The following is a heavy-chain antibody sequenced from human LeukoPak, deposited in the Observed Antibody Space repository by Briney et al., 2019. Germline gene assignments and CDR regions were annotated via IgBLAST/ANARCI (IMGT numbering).Heavy chain of an antibody. D-gene: IGHD6-13*01. CDR3: ARDAASNNWFDP. J-gene: IGHJ5*02. CDR2: INTNTGNP. CDR1: GYTFTSYA. Sequence: ASVKVSCKASGYTFTSYAMNWVRQAPGQGLEWMGWINTNTGNPTYAQGFTGRFVLSLDTSGSTAYLQISSLKSEDTAVYYCARDAASNNWFDPWGQGTLVTVSS. V-gene: IGHV7-4-1*02.